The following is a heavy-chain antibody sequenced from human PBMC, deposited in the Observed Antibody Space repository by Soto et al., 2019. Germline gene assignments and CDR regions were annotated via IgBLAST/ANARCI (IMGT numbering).Heavy chain of an antibody. CDR2: INSNGGST. V-gene: IGHV3-64*01. J-gene: IGHJ4*02. CDR3: ARTSGYAFDY. CDR1: GFTFSNHY. Sequence: GGSLRLSCAASGFTFSNHYMHWVRQAPGKGLEYVSVINSNGGSTDYANSVKGRFTISRDNSKNTLYLQMGSLRAEDMAVYYCARTSGYAFDYWGRGTLVTVSS. D-gene: IGHD5-12*01.